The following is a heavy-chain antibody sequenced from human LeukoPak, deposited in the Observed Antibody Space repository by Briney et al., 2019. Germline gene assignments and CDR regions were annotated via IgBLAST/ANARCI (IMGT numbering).Heavy chain of an antibody. CDR1: GFTFSNAW. Sequence: KPGGSLRLSCAASGFTFSNAWMSWVRQVPGKGLEWVGRIKRKTDGGTIDYGAAVKGGFTISRDDSKNTLYLQMDSLKSEDTAVYYCTTYDYGDYYFFYGMDVWGQGTTVTVSS. CDR3: TTYDYGDYYFFYGMDV. V-gene: IGHV3-15*01. D-gene: IGHD4-17*01. J-gene: IGHJ6*02. CDR2: IKRKTDGGTI.